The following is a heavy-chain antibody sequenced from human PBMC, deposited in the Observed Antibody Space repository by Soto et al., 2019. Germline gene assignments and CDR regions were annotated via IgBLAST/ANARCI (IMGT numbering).Heavy chain of an antibody. J-gene: IGHJ6*03. CDR3: AGGLILWFGELSRRGGYYYYMDV. Sequence: QVQLQQWGAGLLKPSETLSLTCAVYGGSLSGYQWSWIRQTPGKGLEWIGEINDSGNINYNPSLKSRVTILLERPGKLLSLKLRAVTSADSAVYYCAGGLILWFGELSRRGGYYYYMDVWGEGTTVAVSS. V-gene: IGHV4-34*01. D-gene: IGHD3-10*01. CDR2: INDSGNI. CDR1: GGSLSGYQ.